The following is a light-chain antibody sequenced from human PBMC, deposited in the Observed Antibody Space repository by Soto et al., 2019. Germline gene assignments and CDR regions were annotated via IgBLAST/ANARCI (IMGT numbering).Light chain of an antibody. V-gene: IGKV3-11*01. CDR3: QQYSNWPWT. Sequence: EIVLTQSPATLSLSPGERATLSCRASQSVSSYLAWYQQKPGQAPRLLIYDASNRATGIPARFSGSGSGTDFTLTISSLEPEDFAVYSCQQYSNWPWTFGQGTKVDIK. CDR2: DAS. CDR1: QSVSSY. J-gene: IGKJ1*01.